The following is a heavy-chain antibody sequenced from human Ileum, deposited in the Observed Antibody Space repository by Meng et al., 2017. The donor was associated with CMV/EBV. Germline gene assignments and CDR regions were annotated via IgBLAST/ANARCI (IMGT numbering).Heavy chain of an antibody. CDR2: VRQDGSEK. CDR1: GFTFSSYW. J-gene: IGHJ4*02. CDR3: AKGLLPGNIHLAY. D-gene: IGHD2-2*01. V-gene: IGHV3-7*03. Sequence: GGSLRLSCAASGFTFSSYWMSWVRQAPGKGLEWVANVRQDGSEKFYADSVKGRFTISRDNAKNSVYLQMNSLRVEDTAVYYCAKGLLPGNIHLAYWGQGTLVTVSS.